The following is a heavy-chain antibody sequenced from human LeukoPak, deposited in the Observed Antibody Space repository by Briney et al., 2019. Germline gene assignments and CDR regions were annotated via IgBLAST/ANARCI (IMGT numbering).Heavy chain of an antibody. CDR3: ARVGGMTTINNAAFDI. CDR1: GGSINSYY. Sequence: SETLSLTCTVSGGSINSYYWNWIRQPPGKGLEWIGYIYHSGSTNYNPSLKSRVTISLDTCKNQFSLKLTSVTAADTAIYYCARVGGMTTINNAAFDIWGQGTMVTVSS. D-gene: IGHD5-24*01. J-gene: IGHJ3*02. CDR2: IYHSGST. V-gene: IGHV4-59*01.